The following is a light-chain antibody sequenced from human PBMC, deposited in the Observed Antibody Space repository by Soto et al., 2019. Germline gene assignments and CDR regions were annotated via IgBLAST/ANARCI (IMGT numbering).Light chain of an antibody. CDR3: QQYINGWA. Sequence: DIQLTQSPSTLSGSVGDRVTLTCRASQTISSWLAWYQQKPGKAPNLLIYDASSVEGGVSSRFSGSASETEFTLTISSVQPDDFATYYCQQYINGWAFGQGTKVDIK. CDR1: QTISSW. V-gene: IGKV1-5*01. J-gene: IGKJ1*01. CDR2: DAS.